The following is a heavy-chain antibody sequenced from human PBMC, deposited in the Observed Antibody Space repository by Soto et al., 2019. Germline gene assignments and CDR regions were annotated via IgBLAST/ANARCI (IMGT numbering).Heavy chain of an antibody. D-gene: IGHD2-15*01. CDR1: GFTFSASA. J-gene: IGHJ5*02. CDR2: IRSNGRT. Sequence: EVQLVESGGGLVQPGGSLELSCAASGFTFSASAMHWVRQASGKGLEWVGRIRSNGRTAYAASMQGRFTISRDDSKKTAFLQLNSLKPEDTAVNYCARLVCSGGRCYPFYFKPWGQGALVPVPA. CDR3: ARLVCSGGRCYPFYFKP. V-gene: IGHV3-73*02.